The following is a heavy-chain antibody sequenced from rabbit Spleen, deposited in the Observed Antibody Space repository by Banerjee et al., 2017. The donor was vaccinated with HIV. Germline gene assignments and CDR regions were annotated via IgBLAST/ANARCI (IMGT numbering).Heavy chain of an antibody. V-gene: IGHV1S43*01. J-gene: IGHJ4*01. CDR3: ARDGAGGSYFAL. CDR2: IDSVFGIT. D-gene: IGHD8-1*01. Sequence: EQLEESGGGLFKPGGTLTLTCIASGFTFSSDYNNCWVRQAPGKGLEWIGYIDSVFGITYYANWVNGRFSISRENAQNTLFLQMTSLTAADTATYFCARDGAGGSYFALWGPGTLVTVS. CDR1: GFTFSSDYN.